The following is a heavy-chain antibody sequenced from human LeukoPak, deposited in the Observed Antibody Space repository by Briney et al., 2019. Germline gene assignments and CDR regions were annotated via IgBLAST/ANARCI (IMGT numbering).Heavy chain of an antibody. Sequence: GGSLRLSCAVSGFRFSDYYMSWVRQAPGKGLEWVGLIRDSGEAFYADFVRGRFAISRDESENTLYLQMNSLRVEDTAVYFCARDRAALQDWVEFDPWGQGTPVSVSS. CDR3: ARDRAALQDWVEFDP. CDR2: IRDSGEA. CDR1: GFRFSDYY. V-gene: IGHV3-66*03. J-gene: IGHJ5*02. D-gene: IGHD3/OR15-3a*01.